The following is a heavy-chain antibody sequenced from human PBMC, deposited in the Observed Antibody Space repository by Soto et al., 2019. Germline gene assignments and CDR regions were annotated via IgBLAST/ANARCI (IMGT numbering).Heavy chain of an antibody. J-gene: IGHJ4*02. CDR2: IFSSGST. CDR1: GGSINTFY. D-gene: IGHD5-12*01. Sequence: LSLTCTVSGGSINTFYRSWVRQPAGKGLEWIGRIFSSGSTSFNPSLESRVAMSVDTSKNHFSLNLSSVTAADMAVYYCAREGSYSAYNFAHGIQLWSFDFWGQGALVTVPS. V-gene: IGHV4-4*07. CDR3: AREGSYSAYNFAHGIQLWSFDF.